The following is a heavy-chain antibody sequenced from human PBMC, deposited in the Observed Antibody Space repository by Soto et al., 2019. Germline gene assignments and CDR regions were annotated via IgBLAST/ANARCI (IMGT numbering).Heavy chain of an antibody. D-gene: IGHD3-16*02. CDR3: MTDRQYRPAY. CDR2: IKSKSDGGTT. V-gene: IGHV3-15*07. CDR1: GFTFSNAW. Sequence: GGSLRLSCAGSGFTFSNAWMNWVRQAPGKGLEWVGRIKSKSDGGTTDYAAPVKGRFTISRDDSKNTVYLQMNSLKTEDTAVYYCMTDRQYRPAYWGQGTLVTVSS. J-gene: IGHJ4*02.